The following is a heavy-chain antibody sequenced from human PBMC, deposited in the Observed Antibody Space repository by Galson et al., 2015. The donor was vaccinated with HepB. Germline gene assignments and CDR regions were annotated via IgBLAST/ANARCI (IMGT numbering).Heavy chain of an antibody. CDR2: ISYDGSNK. J-gene: IGHJ4*02. CDR3: ARDGGIYGWELSFDY. CDR1: GFTFSSYA. V-gene: IGHV3-30*04. D-gene: IGHD1-26*01. Sequence: SLRLSCAASGFTFSSYAMHWVRQAPGKGLEWVAVISYDGSNKYYADSVKGRFTISRDNSKNTLYLQMNSLRAEDTAVYYCARDGGIYGWELSFDYWGQGTLVTVSS.